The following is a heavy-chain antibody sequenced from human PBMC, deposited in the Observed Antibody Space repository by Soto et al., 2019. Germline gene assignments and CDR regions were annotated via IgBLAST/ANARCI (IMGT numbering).Heavy chain of an antibody. J-gene: IGHJ4*02. CDR2: IYYGGST. V-gene: IGHV4-30-4*02. D-gene: IGHD5-18*01. CDR1: GGSISSSDYY. CDR3: ARSGNSNGLVFDY. Sequence: SETLSLTCTVSGGSISSSDYYWSWIRQPPGKGLEWIGYIYYGGSTNRNPSLNSRVTFSVDTSKNQISLRLSSVTAADTAVYYCARSGNSNGLVFDYWGRGTLVTVSS.